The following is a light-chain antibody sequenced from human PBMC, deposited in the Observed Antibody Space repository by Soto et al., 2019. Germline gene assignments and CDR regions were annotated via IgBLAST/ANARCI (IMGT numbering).Light chain of an antibody. Sequence: QSALTQPRSVSGSPGQSVTISCTGTSSDVGGYNYVSWYQQHPGKAPKLMIYDVGKRPSAVPDRFSGSKSGNTASLTISGLQAEDEADYYCCSYAGSYTYVFGTGTQLTVL. CDR1: SSDVGGYNY. J-gene: IGLJ1*01. CDR3: CSYAGSYTYV. V-gene: IGLV2-11*01. CDR2: DVG.